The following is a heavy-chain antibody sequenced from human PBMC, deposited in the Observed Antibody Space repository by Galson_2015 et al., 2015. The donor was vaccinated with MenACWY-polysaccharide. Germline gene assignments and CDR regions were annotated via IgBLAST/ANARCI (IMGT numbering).Heavy chain of an antibody. D-gene: IGHD6-13*01. CDR2: VYAGVST. CDR3: ARDTTGIAASAVY. Sequence: ETLSLTCSISGGSISGYYWSWIRQPAGKGLEWIGRVYAGVSTTYNPSLKSRVTISIDTSKNQFSLKLTSVTAADTAVYFCARDTTGIAASAVYWGQGTLVTVST. CDR1: GGSISGYY. J-gene: IGHJ4*02. V-gene: IGHV4-4*07.